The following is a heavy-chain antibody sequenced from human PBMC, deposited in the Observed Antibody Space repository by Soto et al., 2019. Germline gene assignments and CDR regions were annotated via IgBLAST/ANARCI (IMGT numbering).Heavy chain of an antibody. D-gene: IGHD3-22*01. J-gene: IGHJ6*02. CDR2: IWYDGSNK. V-gene: IGHV3-33*01. CDR3: ARESYYDSSGYYRDYYYYYGMDV. CDR1: GFTFSSYG. Sequence: PGGSLRLSCAASGFTFSSYGMHWVRQAPGKGLEWEAVIWYDGSNKYYADSVKGRFTISRDNSKNTLYLQMNSLRAEDTAVYYCARESYYDSSGYYRDYYYYYGMDVWGQGTTVTVSS.